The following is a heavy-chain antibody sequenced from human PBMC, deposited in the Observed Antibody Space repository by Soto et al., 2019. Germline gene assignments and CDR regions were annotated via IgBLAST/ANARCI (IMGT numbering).Heavy chain of an antibody. D-gene: IGHD6-19*01. CDR2: ISGSGGST. Sequence: GGSLRLSCAASGFTFGSYAMSWVRQAPGKGLEWVSAISGSGGSTYYADSVKGRFTISRDNSKNTLYLQMNSLRAEDTAVYYCATESWEQWLTTARFDYWGQGTLVTVSS. CDR3: ATESWEQWLTTARFDY. CDR1: GFTFGSYA. J-gene: IGHJ4*02. V-gene: IGHV3-23*01.